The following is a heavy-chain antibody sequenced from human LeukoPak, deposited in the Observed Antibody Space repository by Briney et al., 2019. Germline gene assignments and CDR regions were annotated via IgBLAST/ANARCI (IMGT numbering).Heavy chain of an antibody. Sequence: GGSLRLSCAASGFTFSSYAMSWVRQAPGKGLEWVSSISNSGGRTFYTDSVKGRFTISRDNSKITLYLQMNSLRAEDTAVYYCAKSYNGYESKPDYWGQGALVTVSS. J-gene: IGHJ4*02. CDR1: GFTFSSYA. V-gene: IGHV3-23*01. D-gene: IGHD5-12*01. CDR3: AKSYNGYESKPDY. CDR2: ISNSGGRT.